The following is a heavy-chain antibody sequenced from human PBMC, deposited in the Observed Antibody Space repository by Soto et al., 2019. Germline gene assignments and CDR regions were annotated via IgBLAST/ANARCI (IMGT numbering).Heavy chain of an antibody. J-gene: IGHJ4*02. CDR1: SGSITSSKW. CDR3: TSHLPLPGTGGFDS. V-gene: IGHV4-4*03. D-gene: IGHD6-13*01. CDR2: IYHGGST. Sequence: QVQLQESGPGLVKPPGTLSLTCTVSSGSITSSKWWSWVRQPPGKGLEWIGEIYHGGSTNYNPSLKGRVTISVDKFKTQFSLQLSAVTAADTAVYYGTSHLPLPGTGGFDSWGQGTLVTVSS.